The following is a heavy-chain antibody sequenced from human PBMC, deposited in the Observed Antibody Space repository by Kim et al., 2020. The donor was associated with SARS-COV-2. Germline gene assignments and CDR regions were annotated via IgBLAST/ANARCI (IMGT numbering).Heavy chain of an antibody. Sequence: GGSLRLSCAASGFTFSSYAMHWVRQAPGKGLEWVAVISYDGSNKYYADSVKGRFTISRDNSKNTLYLQMNSLRAEGTAVYYCARQYYYDSSGYYYPHYY. V-gene: IGHV3-30*04. D-gene: IGHD3-22*01. J-gene: IGHJ6*03. CDR3: ARQYYYDSSGYYYPHYY. CDR1: GFTFSSYA. CDR2: ISYDGSNK.